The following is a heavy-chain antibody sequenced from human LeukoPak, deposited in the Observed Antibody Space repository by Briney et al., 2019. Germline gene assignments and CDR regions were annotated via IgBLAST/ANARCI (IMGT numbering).Heavy chain of an antibody. V-gene: IGHV4-4*07. CDR2: VHASGVT. CDR1: GVSISSFH. D-gene: IGHD3-22*01. Sequence: KPSETLSLTCIVSGVSISSFHWSWIRQPAGKELEWVGRVHASGVTNYNPSLKSRVSMSVDTSKNQVPLKLSSVTAADTALYYCARDGYYDSRGYSYFDYWGQGTLVSVS. CDR3: ARDGYYDSRGYSYFDY. J-gene: IGHJ4*02.